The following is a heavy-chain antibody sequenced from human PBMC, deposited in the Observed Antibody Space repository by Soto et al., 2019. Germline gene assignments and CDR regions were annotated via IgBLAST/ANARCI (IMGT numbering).Heavy chain of an antibody. CDR3: ATQRFLEWSYYYYGMDV. CDR1: GGTFSSYA. D-gene: IGHD3-3*01. CDR2: IIPIFGTA. Sequence: QVQLVQSGAEVKKPGSSVKVSCKASGGTFSSYAISWVRQAPGQGLEWMGGIIPIFGTANYAQKFQGRVTITADESTSTAYMELRSLRSEDTAVYYCATQRFLEWSYYYYGMDVWGQGTTVTVSS. V-gene: IGHV1-69*12. J-gene: IGHJ6*02.